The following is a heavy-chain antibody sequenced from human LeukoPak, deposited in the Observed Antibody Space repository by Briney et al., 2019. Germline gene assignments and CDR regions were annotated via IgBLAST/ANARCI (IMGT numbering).Heavy chain of an antibody. D-gene: IGHD1-1*01. CDR2: INHSGST. CDR3: ARVQRRRYNWNDAGDY. V-gene: IGHV4-34*01. Sequence: SETLSLTCAVYGGSFSGYYWSWIRKPPGKGLEWIGEINHSGSTNYNPSLKIRVTISVDTSKNQFSLKLSSVTAADTAVYYCARVQRRRYNWNDAGDYWGQGTLVTVSS. J-gene: IGHJ4*02. CDR1: GGSFSGYY.